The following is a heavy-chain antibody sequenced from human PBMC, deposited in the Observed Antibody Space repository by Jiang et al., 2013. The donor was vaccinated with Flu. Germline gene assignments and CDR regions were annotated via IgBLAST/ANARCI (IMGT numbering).Heavy chain of an antibody. CDR3: ARAARGPPTYYYYYGMDV. V-gene: IGHV1-69*01. Sequence: SGAEVKKPGSSVKVSCKASGGTFSSYAISWVRQAPGQGLEWMGGIIPIFGTANYAQKFQGRVTITADESTSTAYMELSSLRSEDTAVYYCARAARGPPTYYYYYGMDVWGQGTTVTVSS. J-gene: IGHJ6*02. CDR2: IIPIFGTA. CDR1: GGTFSSYA.